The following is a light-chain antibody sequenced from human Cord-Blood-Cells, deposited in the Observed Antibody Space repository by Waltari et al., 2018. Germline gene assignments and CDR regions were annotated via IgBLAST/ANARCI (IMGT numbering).Light chain of an antibody. CDR1: CSDVGGYNY. CDR2: DVS. V-gene: IGLV2-14*01. CDR3: SSYTSSSTPPYV. Sequence: QSALTQPASVSGSPGQSITLSCTGTCSDVGGYNYVSWYQQHPGKAPKLMIYDVSNRPSGVSNRFSGSKSGNTASLTISGLQAEDEADYYCSSYTSSSTPPYVFGTGTKVTVL. J-gene: IGLJ1*01.